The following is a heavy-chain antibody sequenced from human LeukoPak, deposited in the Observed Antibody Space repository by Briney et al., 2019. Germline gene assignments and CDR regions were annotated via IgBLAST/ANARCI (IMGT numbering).Heavy chain of an antibody. CDR3: ARADFYYYYGMDV. CDR1: GYTFTSYG. V-gene: IGHV1-18*03. Sequence: GASVKVSCKASGYTFTSYGISWVRQAPGQGLEWMGWISAYNGNTNYAQKLQGRVTMTTDTSTSTAYMELRSLRSDDMAVYYCARADFYYYYGMDVWGQGTTVTVSS. CDR2: ISAYNGNT. J-gene: IGHJ6*02.